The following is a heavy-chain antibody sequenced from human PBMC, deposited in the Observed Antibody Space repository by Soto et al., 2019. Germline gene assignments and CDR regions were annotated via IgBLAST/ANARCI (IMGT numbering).Heavy chain of an antibody. CDR3: AKVDAYSYRTDH. CDR1: GFTFSNSA. V-gene: IGHV3-23*01. Sequence: LRLSCAASGFTFSNSAMTWGRQALGKGPEWVSSIGRTNNTHYADSVKGRFAISRDNSQNTLYLQMNSLTAEDTAVYFCAKVDAYSYRTDHWGQGTLVTVSS. D-gene: IGHD3-16*02. J-gene: IGHJ4*02. CDR2: IGRTNNT.